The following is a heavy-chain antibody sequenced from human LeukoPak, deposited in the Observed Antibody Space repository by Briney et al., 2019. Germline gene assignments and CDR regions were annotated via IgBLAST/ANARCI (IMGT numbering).Heavy chain of an antibody. Sequence: PGGSLRLSCAASGFTFSNYAMTWVRQAPGEGLEWVAFISQSGGRSTDYADSVRGRFTISRDNSEDTLYLQMNSLRAADTAVYHCARDLGCSTSSCRYNWFDPWGQGTLVTVSS. CDR2: ISQSGGRST. J-gene: IGHJ5*02. V-gene: IGHV3-23*01. CDR3: ARDLGCSTSSCRYNWFDP. CDR1: GFTFSNYA. D-gene: IGHD2-2*01.